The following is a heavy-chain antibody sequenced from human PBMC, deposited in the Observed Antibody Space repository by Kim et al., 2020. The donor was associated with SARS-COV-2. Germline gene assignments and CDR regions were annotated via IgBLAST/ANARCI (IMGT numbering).Heavy chain of an antibody. J-gene: IGHJ6*02. CDR1: GGTFSSYA. D-gene: IGHD5-18*01. Sequence: SVKVSCKASGGTFSSYAISWVRQAPGQGLEWMGGIIPNFGKANYAQKFQGRVTITADESTSTAYMELSSLRSEDTAVYYCARGRIVLWLRGYYGMDVWGQGSTVSASS. CDR2: IIPNFGKA. CDR3: ARGRIVLWLRGYYGMDV. V-gene: IGHV1-69*13.